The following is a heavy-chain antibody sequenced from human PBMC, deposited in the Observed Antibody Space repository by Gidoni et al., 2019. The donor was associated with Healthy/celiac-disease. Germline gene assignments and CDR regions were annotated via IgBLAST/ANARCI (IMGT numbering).Heavy chain of an antibody. D-gene: IGHD3-10*01. J-gene: IGHJ5*01. V-gene: IGHV4-34*01. CDR1: GGSFSGYY. Sequence: VQLPQWGAGRVKPSETLSLTCDVHGGSFSGYYWSWTRQPPGKGLEWSGEVNHSGTIDHSPSLKSPVTISVDTSNNQFSLKLGSVTTADTAVYYCAGEGSSRGSGHRAHDWFDPWGQGTLVTVSS. CDR3: AGEGSSRGSGHRAHDWFDP. CDR2: VNHSGTI.